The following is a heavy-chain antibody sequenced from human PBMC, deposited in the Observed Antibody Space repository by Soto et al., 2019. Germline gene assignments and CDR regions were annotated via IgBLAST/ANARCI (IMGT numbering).Heavy chain of an antibody. CDR2: INHSGTI. CDR1: GGSFSGFY. Sequence: SATLSLTCAVSGGSFSGFYWTWIRQPPGEGLEWIGEINHSGTINFNPSLRSRLTISLDSSKKHFSLKLTSLTAADAAVYYCARADRTLVTSYGLDVWGQGTTVTVSS. J-gene: IGHJ6*02. V-gene: IGHV4-34*01. CDR3: ARADRTLVTSYGLDV. D-gene: IGHD2-21*02.